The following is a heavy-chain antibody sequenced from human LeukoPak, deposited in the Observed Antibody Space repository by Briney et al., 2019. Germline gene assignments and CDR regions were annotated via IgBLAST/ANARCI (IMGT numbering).Heavy chain of an antibody. J-gene: IGHJ4*02. CDR2: IKGDGIST. CDR1: GFTFSSYW. D-gene: IGHD4-23*01. Sequence: GGSLRLSCEASGFTFSSYWMHWVRQAPGKGLVWVSRIKGDGISTNYADSVKGRFTISRDNAKNTVYLQMYSLTPEDTAVYYCGKDHDGGGSGALDYWGQGTLVTVAS. V-gene: IGHV3-74*01. CDR3: GKDHDGGGSGALDY.